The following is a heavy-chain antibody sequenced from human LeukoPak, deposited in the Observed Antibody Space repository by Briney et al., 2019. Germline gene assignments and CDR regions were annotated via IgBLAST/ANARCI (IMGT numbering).Heavy chain of an antibody. CDR2: INPNSGGT. V-gene: IGHV1-2*02. CDR3: ARVGDFYGDYVYFDY. D-gene: IGHD4-17*01. CDR1: GYTFTGYY. J-gene: IGHJ4*02. Sequence: ASVKVSCKASGYTFTGYYMHWVRQAPGQGLEWMGWINPNSGGTNYAQKFQGRVTMTRDTSISTAYMELSRLRSDDTAVYYCARVGDFYGDYVYFDYWGQGTPVTVSS.